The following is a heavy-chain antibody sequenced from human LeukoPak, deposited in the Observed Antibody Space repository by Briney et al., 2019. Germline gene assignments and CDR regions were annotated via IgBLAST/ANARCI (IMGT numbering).Heavy chain of an antibody. V-gene: IGHV1-2*02. Sequence: ASVKVSCKASGYTFADCYVHWVRQAPGQGLEWMGWINPNGGGTKYAQRFQGRVTMTRDTSISTAYMELSRLRSDDTAVYYWAKDLGLRGGYVSYFLDYWGQGTLVTVSS. CDR2: INPNGGGT. CDR3: AKDLGLRGGYVSYFLDY. D-gene: IGHD5-12*01. CDR1: GYTFADCY. J-gene: IGHJ4*02.